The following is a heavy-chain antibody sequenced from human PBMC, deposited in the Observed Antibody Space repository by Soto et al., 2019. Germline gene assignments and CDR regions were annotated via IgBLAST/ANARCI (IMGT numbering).Heavy chain of an antibody. CDR3: ARDEGYYDSSGYYFEYFQH. CDR1: GGSISRYY. Sequence: PSETLSLTRTVSGGSISRYYWSWIRQPPGKGLEWIGYIYYSGGTNYNPSLKSRVTISVDTSKNQFSLKLSSVTAADTAVYYCARDEGYYDSSGYYFEYFQHWGQGTLVTVSS. D-gene: IGHD3-22*01. CDR2: IYYSGGT. V-gene: IGHV4-59*01. J-gene: IGHJ1*01.